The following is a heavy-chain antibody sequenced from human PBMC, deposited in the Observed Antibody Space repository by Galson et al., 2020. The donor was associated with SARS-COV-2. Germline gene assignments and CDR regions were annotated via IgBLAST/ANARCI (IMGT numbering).Heavy chain of an antibody. D-gene: IGHD3-10*01. CDR3: ARGGSRPIMAFDYYYFYLDG. Sequence: SETLSLTCAVYGGSFSDYSWTWVRQSPGKGLEWIGEISHSGSTNYSPSLKSRVFMSVDTSKNQFSLKVRSVTAADTAVYYCARGGSRPIMAFDYYYFYLDGWGKGTTVTVSS. CDR2: ISHSGST. CDR1: GGSFSDYS. J-gene: IGHJ6*03. V-gene: IGHV4-34*01.